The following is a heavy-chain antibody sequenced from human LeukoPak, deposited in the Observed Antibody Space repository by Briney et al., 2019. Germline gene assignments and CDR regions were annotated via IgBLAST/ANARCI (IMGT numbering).Heavy chain of an antibody. CDR2: IIPIFGTA. D-gene: IGHD6-13*01. Sequence: SVKVSCKASGGTFSSYAISWVRQAPGQGLERMGGIIPIFGTANYAQKFQGRVTITTDESTSTAYMELSSLRSEDTAVYYCASSKYSSSWYRPGFDYWGQGTLVTVSS. J-gene: IGHJ4*02. CDR3: ASSKYSSSWYRPGFDY. CDR1: GGTFSSYA. V-gene: IGHV1-69*05.